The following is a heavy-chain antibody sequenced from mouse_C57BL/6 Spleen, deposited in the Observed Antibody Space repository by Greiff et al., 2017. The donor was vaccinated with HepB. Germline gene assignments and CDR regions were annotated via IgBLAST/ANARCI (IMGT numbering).Heavy chain of an antibody. Sequence: EVKLMESGGGLVKPGGSLKLSCAASGFTFSDYGMHWVRQAPEKGLEWVAYISSGSSTIYYADTVKGRFTISRDNAKNTLFLQMTSLRSEDTAMYYCARRPVYGSSFDYWGQGTTLTVSS. V-gene: IGHV5-17*01. CDR3: ARRPVYGSSFDY. J-gene: IGHJ2*01. CDR1: GFTFSDYG. CDR2: ISSGSSTI. D-gene: IGHD1-1*01.